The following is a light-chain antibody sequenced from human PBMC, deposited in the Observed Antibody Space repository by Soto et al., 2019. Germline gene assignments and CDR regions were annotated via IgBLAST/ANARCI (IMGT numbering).Light chain of an antibody. V-gene: IGLV2-23*03. CDR1: SSDVGSYNL. CDR3: CSYAGSSTFD. J-gene: IGLJ1*01. Sequence: QSVLAEPASVSGSPGQSITISCTGTSSDVGSYNLVAWYQQHPGKAPQLMIYEGSKRPSGVSNRFSGSKSGNTASLTISGLQAEDEADYYCCSYAGSSTFDFGTGTKVTVL. CDR2: EGS.